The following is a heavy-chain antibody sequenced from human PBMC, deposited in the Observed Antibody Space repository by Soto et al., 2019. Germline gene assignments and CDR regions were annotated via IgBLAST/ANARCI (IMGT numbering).Heavy chain of an antibody. Sequence: SVKVSCKASGGTFSSYAISWVRQAPGQGLEWMGGIIPIFGTANYAQKFQGRVTITADESTSTAYMELSSLRSEDTAVYYCASQYSSSWYSTLVIWGQGTMVTVSS. CDR2: IIPIFGTA. D-gene: IGHD6-13*01. CDR3: ASQYSSSWYSTLVI. CDR1: GGTFSSYA. V-gene: IGHV1-69*13. J-gene: IGHJ3*02.